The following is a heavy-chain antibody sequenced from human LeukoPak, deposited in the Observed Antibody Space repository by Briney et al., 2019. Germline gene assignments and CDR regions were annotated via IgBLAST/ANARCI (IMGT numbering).Heavy chain of an antibody. D-gene: IGHD5-18*01. V-gene: IGHV3-21*01. CDR1: GFTFSSYS. CDR2: ISSSSSYI. J-gene: IGHJ4*02. CDR3: ARGENNYGYYYFDY. Sequence: PGGSLRLSCAASGFTFSSYSMNWVRQAPGKGLEWVSSISSSSSYIYYADSVKGRFTISRDNAKNSPYLQMNSLRAEDTAVYYCARGENNYGYYYFDYWGQGTLVTVSS.